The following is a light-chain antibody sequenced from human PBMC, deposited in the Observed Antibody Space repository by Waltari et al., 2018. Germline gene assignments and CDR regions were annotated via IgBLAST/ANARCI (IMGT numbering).Light chain of an antibody. CDR3: QQYYSAPYT. CDR2: WGS. Sequence: DIVMTQSPDSLAVSLGERATINCKSSQSVLFNSNNKNYLAWYQQKSGQPPNLLMYWGSAPRTGVPDRVSGSGSGTDFTLTISSLQAEDVAVYYCQQYYSAPYTFGQGTKLEIK. J-gene: IGKJ2*01. CDR1: QSVLFNSNNKNY. V-gene: IGKV4-1*01.